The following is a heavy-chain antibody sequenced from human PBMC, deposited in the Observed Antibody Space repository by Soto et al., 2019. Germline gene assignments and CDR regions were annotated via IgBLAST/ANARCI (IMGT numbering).Heavy chain of an antibody. V-gene: IGHV1-69*13. CDR3: ARATAMVIGPLDY. CDR2: IIPIFGTA. CDR1: GGTFSSYA. D-gene: IGHD5-18*01. Sequence: SVKVSCKASGGTFSSYAISWVRQAPGQGLEWMGGIIPIFGTANYAQKFQGRVTITADESTSTAYMELSSLRSEDTAVYYCARATAMVIGPLDYWGQGTLVTVSS. J-gene: IGHJ4*02.